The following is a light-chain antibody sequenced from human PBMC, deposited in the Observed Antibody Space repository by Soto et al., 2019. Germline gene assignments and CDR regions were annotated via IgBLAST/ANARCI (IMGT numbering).Light chain of an antibody. J-gene: IGKJ1*01. Sequence: ETVLTQSPGTLSLSPGERATLSCRASQSVSSNYLAWYQQKPGQAPRLLIYGASTRATGIPDRFSGSGSVTDFTLTISRLEPEDFAVYYSQQFGRSPPSWTFGQGTKVEIK. CDR3: QQFGRSPPSWT. V-gene: IGKV3-20*01. CDR2: GAS. CDR1: QSVSSNY.